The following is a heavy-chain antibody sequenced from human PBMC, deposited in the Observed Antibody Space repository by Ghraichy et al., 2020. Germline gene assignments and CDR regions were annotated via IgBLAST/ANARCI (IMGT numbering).Heavy chain of an antibody. D-gene: IGHD6-6*01. J-gene: IGHJ4*02. CDR2: IYYSGST. CDR1: GGSISSYY. Sequence: SETLSLTCTVSGGSISSYYWSWIRQPPGKGLEWIGYIYYSGSTNYNPSLKSRVTISVDTSKNQFSLKLSSVTAADTAVYYCARADEYSSPLFDYWGQGTLVTVSS. V-gene: IGHV4-59*01. CDR3: ARADEYSSPLFDY.